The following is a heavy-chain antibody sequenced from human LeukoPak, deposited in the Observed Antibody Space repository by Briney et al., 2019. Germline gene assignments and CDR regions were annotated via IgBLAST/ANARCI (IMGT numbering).Heavy chain of an antibody. J-gene: IGHJ4*02. V-gene: IGHV3-23*01. D-gene: IGHD2-2*01. Sequence: GGSLRLSCAASGFSFSNYAMSWVRQAPGKGLEWVSGIIAGGGSTFYADSVKGRFTISRDNSKNTLYLQMHSLRAEDTAVYYCAGAGIVVVPAVYDYWGQGTLVTVSS. CDR2: IIAGGGST. CDR1: GFSFSNYA. CDR3: AGAGIVVVPAVYDY.